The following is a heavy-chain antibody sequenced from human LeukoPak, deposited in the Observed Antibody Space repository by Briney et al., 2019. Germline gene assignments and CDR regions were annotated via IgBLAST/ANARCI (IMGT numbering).Heavy chain of an antibody. CDR1: GGSISSYY. CDR3: ARWTWGNFDY. J-gene: IGHJ4*02. V-gene: IGHV4-59*01. CDR2: IYYSGST. Sequence: SETLSLTCTVSGGSISSYYWSWIRQPPGKGLEWIGYIYYSGSTNCNPSLKCRVTISVDTSKNQFSLKLSSVTAADTAVYYCARWTWGNFDYWGQGTLVTVSS. D-gene: IGHD3-16*01.